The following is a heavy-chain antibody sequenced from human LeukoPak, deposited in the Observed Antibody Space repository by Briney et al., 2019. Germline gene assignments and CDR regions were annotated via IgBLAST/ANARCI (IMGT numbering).Heavy chain of an antibody. Sequence: SETLSLTCTVSCVSISSYYWSWIRQPPGKGLEGIAYIYYSGRTNYNPSLKSRVTILVDKTKNQLSLKLGSVTAAGTDVYYCARFYGDRFFDYWGQGTLVTVSS. D-gene: IGHD4-17*01. CDR3: ARFYGDRFFDY. J-gene: IGHJ4*02. V-gene: IGHV4-59*01. CDR2: IYYSGRT. CDR1: CVSISSYY.